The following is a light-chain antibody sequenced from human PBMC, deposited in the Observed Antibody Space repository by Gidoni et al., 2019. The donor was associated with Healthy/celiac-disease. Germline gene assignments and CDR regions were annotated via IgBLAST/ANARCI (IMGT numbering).Light chain of an antibody. V-gene: IGKV3-15*01. CDR2: GAS. Sequence: EIVMTQSPATLSVSPGERATLSCRASQSVSSNLAWYQQKPGQAPRLLIYGASTRATGIPARFRGSGSRTEVTITISSLQSEDCAVYYCQQYNTWPPWTFGQGTKVKIK. CDR3: QQYNTWPPWT. J-gene: IGKJ1*01. CDR1: QSVSSN.